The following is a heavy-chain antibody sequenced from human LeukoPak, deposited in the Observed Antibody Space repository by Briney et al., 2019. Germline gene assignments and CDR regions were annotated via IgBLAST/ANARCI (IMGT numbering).Heavy chain of an antibody. J-gene: IGHJ4*02. CDR2: IYYSGST. D-gene: IGHD2/OR15-2a*01. V-gene: IGHV4-31*11. CDR3: AGAPSYGAFFDY. CDR1: GGSFSGYY. Sequence: SETLSLTCAVYGGSFSGYYWSWIRQHPGKGLEWIGYIYYSGSTYYNPSLKSRVTISVDTSKNQFSLKLSSVTAADTAVYYCAGAPSYGAFFDYWGQGTLVTVSS.